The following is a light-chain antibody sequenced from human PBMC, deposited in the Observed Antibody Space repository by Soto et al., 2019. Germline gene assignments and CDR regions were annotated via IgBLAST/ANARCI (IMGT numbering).Light chain of an antibody. CDR2: DAS. CDR1: QSISKW. CDR3: QQYNSYLLT. V-gene: IGKV1-5*01. J-gene: IGKJ4*01. Sequence: DLQTTQSPSTLSASVGARVSITCRASQSISKWLAWHQQKPGKAPKLLIYDASTLQSGVPPRFSGSGSGTEFTLTISSLQPDDFATYYCQQYNSYLLTFGGGTKVDIK.